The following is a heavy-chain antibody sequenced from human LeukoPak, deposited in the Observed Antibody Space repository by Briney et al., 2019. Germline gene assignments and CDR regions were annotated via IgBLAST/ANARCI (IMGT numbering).Heavy chain of an antibody. Sequence: ASVKVSCKASGYTFTSYAMNWVRQAPGQGLEWMGWINTNTGNPTYAQGFTGRFVFSLDTSVSTAYLQISSLKAEDTAVYYCARTRSIAARLGASWFDLWGQGTLVTVSS. J-gene: IGHJ5*02. CDR2: INTNTGNP. CDR1: GYTFTSYA. CDR3: ARTRSIAARLGASWFDL. V-gene: IGHV7-4-1*02. D-gene: IGHD6-6*01.